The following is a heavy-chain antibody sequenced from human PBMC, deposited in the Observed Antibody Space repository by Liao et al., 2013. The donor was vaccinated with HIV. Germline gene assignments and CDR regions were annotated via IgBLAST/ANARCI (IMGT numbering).Heavy chain of an antibody. CDR2: INHSGST. Sequence: QVQLQESGPGLVKPSQTLSLSCAVSGGSISSGSYYWTWIRQPAGKGLEWIGEINHSGSTNYNPSLKSRVTMSVDTSKNQFSLKLSSVTAADTAVYYCARYDTMVRGVIYWGQGTLVTVSS. CDR1: GGSISSGSYY. CDR3: ARYDTMVRGVIY. D-gene: IGHD3-10*01. J-gene: IGHJ4*02. V-gene: IGHV4-61*02.